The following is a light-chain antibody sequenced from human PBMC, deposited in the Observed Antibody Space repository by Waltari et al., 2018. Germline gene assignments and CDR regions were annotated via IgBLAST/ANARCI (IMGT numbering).Light chain of an antibody. J-gene: IGLJ2*01. CDR1: SSNIGNSY. V-gene: IGLV1-51*01. Sequence: QSVLTQPPSVSAAPGQKVTISCSGSSSNIGNSYVSWYQQLPGTAPKLLIYDNNNRPSGIPDRFSGSKSGTSATLGITGLQTGDEADYYCGTWDSSLSAVVLGGGTKLTVL. CDR3: GTWDSSLSAVV. CDR2: DNN.